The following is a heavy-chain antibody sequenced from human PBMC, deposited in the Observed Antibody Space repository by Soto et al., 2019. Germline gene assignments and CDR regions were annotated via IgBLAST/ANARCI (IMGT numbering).Heavy chain of an antibody. Sequence: QVQLVESGGGVVQPGGSLRLSCKASGFTFTSYAIHWVRQAPGKGLEWVSVISPDGVNKHSAESVRGRFVISRDNSKNTVHLEMNRLRLDDTAVYFCARRLTTTVSALGYWGQGSLVNVSP. D-gene: IGHD4-4*01. J-gene: IGHJ4*02. CDR2: ISPDGVNK. CDR1: GFTFTSYA. V-gene: IGHV3-30*09. CDR3: ARRLTTTVSALGY.